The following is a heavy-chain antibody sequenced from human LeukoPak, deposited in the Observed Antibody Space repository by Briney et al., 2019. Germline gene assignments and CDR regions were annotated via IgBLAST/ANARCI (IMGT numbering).Heavy chain of an antibody. D-gene: IGHD3-9*01. Sequence: ASVKVSCKTAGYTFSSHGISWVRQAPGQRLEWMGWISANSGDTKFAQKFQGRVTMTTETSTNTAYMELRSLRFDGTAIYYCARDKRYAFDNWGQGTLVSVSS. J-gene: IGHJ4*02. CDR3: ARDKRYAFDN. CDR2: ISANSGDT. V-gene: IGHV1-18*01. CDR1: GYTFSSHG.